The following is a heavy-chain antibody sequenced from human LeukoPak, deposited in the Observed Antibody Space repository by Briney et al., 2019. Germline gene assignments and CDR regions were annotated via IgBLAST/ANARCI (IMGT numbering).Heavy chain of an antibody. J-gene: IGHJ6*02. CDR1: GGSISGYY. V-gene: IGHV4-34*01. Sequence: PSETLSLTCTVSGGSISGYYWSWIRQPPGKGLEWIGEINHSGSTNYNPSLKSRGTISVDTSKNQFSLKLSSVTAADTAVYYCARIPYCSGGSCYSYLYYYYGMDVWGQGTTVTVSS. CDR2: INHSGST. CDR3: ARIPYCSGGSCYSYLYYYYGMDV. D-gene: IGHD2-15*01.